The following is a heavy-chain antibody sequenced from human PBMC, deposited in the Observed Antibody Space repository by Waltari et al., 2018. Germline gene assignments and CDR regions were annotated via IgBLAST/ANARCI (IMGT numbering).Heavy chain of an antibody. CDR2: INHSGST. J-gene: IGHJ4*02. V-gene: IGHV4-39*07. Sequence: QVQLQESGPGLVKPSQTLSLTCTVSGGSISSGSYYWSWIRQPPGKGLEWIGEINHSGSTNYNPALKSRVTISVDTSKNQFSLKLSSVTAADTAVYYCAREGYGDYDWGQGTLVTVSS. D-gene: IGHD4-17*01. CDR3: AREGYGDYD. CDR1: GGSISSGSYY.